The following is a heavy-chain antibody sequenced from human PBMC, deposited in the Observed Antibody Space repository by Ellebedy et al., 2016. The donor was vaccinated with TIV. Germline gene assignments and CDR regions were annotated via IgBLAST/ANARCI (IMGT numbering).Heavy chain of an antibody. D-gene: IGHD4-17*01. J-gene: IGHJ6*02. CDR1: GYTFTSYG. CDR2: ISAYNGNT. CDR3: ARDTPSNDYGDYEYNGMDV. V-gene: IGHV1-18*01. Sequence: ASVKVSCXASGYTFTSYGISWVRQAPGQGLEWMGWISAYNGNTNYAQKLQGRIMMTTDTSRKTAYMELASLRSDDTAVYYCARDTPSNDYGDYEYNGMDVWGQGTTVTVSS.